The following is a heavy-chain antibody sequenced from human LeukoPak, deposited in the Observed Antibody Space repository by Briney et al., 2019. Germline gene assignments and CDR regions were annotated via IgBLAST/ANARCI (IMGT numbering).Heavy chain of an antibody. V-gene: IGHV3-74*01. Sequence: GGSLRLSCAASGFAFNKYWMHWVRQPPGKGLVWVSRINGDGSTTSYADSVKGGFTISRDNAKNTLYLQMGSLRAEDTAVYYCATGNYYDSRGYYTFGHWGQGTLVTVSS. J-gene: IGHJ4*02. CDR3: ATGNYYDSRGYYTFGH. CDR1: GFAFNKYW. CDR2: INGDGSTT. D-gene: IGHD3-22*01.